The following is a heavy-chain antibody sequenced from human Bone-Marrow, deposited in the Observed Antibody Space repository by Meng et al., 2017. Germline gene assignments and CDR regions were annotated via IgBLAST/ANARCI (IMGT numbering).Heavy chain of an antibody. Sequence: VRLVHPGAGWKKPGSSVKVSCKASGGTFSSYAISWVRQAPGQGLEWMGGIIPIFGTANYAQKFQGRVTITADESTSTAYMELSSLRSEDTAVYYCTTDLPFTEGGVITTWGQGTLVTVSS. CDR3: TTDLPFTEGGVITT. CDR1: GGTFSSYA. D-gene: IGHD3-16*02. CDR2: IIPIFGTA. V-gene: IGHV1-69*01. J-gene: IGHJ5*02.